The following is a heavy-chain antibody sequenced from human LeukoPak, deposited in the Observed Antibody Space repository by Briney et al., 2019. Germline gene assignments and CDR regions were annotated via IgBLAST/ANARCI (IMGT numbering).Heavy chain of an antibody. CDR2: INPNSGGT. Sequence: ASVKVSCKASGYTFTGYYMHWVRQAPGQGLEWMGWINPNSGGTNYAQKFQGRVTMTRDTSISTAYMELSSLRSEDTAVYYCARGGWLALRFFDYWGQGTLVTVSS. V-gene: IGHV1-2*02. CDR3: ARGGWLALRFFDY. CDR1: GYTFTGYY. D-gene: IGHD3-3*01. J-gene: IGHJ4*02.